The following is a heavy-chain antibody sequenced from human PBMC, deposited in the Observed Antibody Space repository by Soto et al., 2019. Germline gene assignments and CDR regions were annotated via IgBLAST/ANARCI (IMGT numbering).Heavy chain of an antibody. CDR1: GYTFTAHY. V-gene: IGHV1-2*02. J-gene: IGHJ5*02. CDR2: INPNTGGT. D-gene: IGHD6-13*01. Sequence: HVQLVQSGAEVKKPGASLNVSCKASGYTFTAHYMHWVRQAPGQGLEWIGWINPNTGGTHYAQKYQRRVTMTRDTSIATAYMEPSRLRSVETAVYYCARVSPETVYSNTWQDGRGGFDPWGQGTLVTVSS. CDR3: ARVSPETVYSNTWQDGRGGFDP.